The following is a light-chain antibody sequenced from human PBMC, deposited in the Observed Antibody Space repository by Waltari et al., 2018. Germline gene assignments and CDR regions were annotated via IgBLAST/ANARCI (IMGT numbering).Light chain of an antibody. CDR1: SIDVGNYNY. CDR2: GVS. V-gene: IGLV2-14*01. CDR3: SSYTGGSTFYV. Sequence: SALTQPASVSGSPGQSVTIPCAGTSIDVGNYNYVPRNQQHPGKVPKPIIYGVSHQHSGVSKRVSGSKSGNAASLTISGLQAEDEADYYCSSYTGGSTFYVFGTGTKVAVL. J-gene: IGLJ1*01.